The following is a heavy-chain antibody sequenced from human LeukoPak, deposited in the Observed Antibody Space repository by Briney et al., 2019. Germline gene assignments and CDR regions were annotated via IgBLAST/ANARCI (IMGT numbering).Heavy chain of an antibody. CDR3: AKVGITMIVVGLFDY. D-gene: IGHD3-22*01. V-gene: IGHV3-23*01. Sequence: GGSLRLSCAASGFTFSSYAMSWVRQAPGKGLEWVSAISGSGGSTYYADSVKGRFTISRDNSKNTLYLQMNGLRAEDTAVYYCAKVGITMIVVGLFDYWGQGTLVTVSS. CDR1: GFTFSSYA. J-gene: IGHJ4*02. CDR2: ISGSGGST.